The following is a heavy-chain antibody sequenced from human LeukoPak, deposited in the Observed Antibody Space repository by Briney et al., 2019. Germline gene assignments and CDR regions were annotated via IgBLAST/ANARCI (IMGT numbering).Heavy chain of an antibody. CDR3: AKDGVTIFGVGHFDY. V-gene: IGHV3-23*01. Sequence: GGSLRLSCVGTGFTFRNFAMSWVRQAPGKGLEWVSAISAADGDNTYYPDSVKGRFTISRDNSENTLHLQMSSLRAEDTAVYYCAKDGVTIFGVGHFDYWGQGTLVTVSS. J-gene: IGHJ4*02. D-gene: IGHD3-3*01. CDR2: ISAADGDNT. CDR1: GFTFRNFA.